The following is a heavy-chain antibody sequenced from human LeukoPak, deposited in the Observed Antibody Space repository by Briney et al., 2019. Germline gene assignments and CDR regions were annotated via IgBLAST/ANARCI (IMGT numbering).Heavy chain of an antibody. CDR2: INDSGGST. V-gene: IGHV3-23*01. D-gene: IGHD1-26*01. J-gene: IGHJ3*01. CDR1: GFSFSSYA. CDR3: AKKSVGTSHGGAIDL. Sequence: GGSLRLSCAASGFSFSSYAMTWVRQAPGKWLEWVSVINDSGGSTYYADSVKGRFTISRDNSKNTLWLQMNSLRAEDTAVYYCAKKSVGTSHGGAIDLWGQGTMVTVSS.